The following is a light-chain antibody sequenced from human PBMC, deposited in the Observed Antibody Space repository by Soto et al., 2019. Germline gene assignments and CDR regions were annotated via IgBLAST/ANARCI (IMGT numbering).Light chain of an antibody. Sequence: QSVLTQPPSVSGAPGQRVSISCTGSTSNIGAPYDVHWYQHLPGTAPKLLIYGDNNRPSGVPDRFSGSKSGTSASLAITRLQAEDEADYYCATWDLTLSAGVLFGGGTKLTVL. CDR1: TSNIGAPYD. J-gene: IGLJ2*01. CDR2: GDN. V-gene: IGLV1-40*01. CDR3: ATWDLTLSAGVL.